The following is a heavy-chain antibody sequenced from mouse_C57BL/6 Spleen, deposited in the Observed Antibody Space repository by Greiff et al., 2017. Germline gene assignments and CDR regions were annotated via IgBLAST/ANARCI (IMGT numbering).Heavy chain of an antibody. V-gene: IGHV5-4*01. D-gene: IGHD2-4*01. J-gene: IGHJ1*03. CDR1: GFTFSSYA. CDR2: ISDGGSYT. CDR3: ARDGTRITRYFDV. Sequence: DVMLVESGGGLVKPGGSLKLSCAASGFTFSSYAMSWVRQTPEKRLEWVATISDGGSYTYYPDNVKGRFTISRDTAKNNLYLQMSHLKSEDTAMYYCARDGTRITRYFDVWGTGTTVTVSS.